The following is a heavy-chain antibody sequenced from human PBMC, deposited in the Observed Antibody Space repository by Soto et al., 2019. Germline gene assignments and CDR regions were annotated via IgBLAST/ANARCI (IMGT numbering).Heavy chain of an antibody. CDR3: ARDLSGIFGVEPFDP. J-gene: IGHJ5*02. CDR2: INAGNGNT. Sequence: QVPLVQSGAEEKKPGASVKVSCKASGYTFTSYAMHWVRQAPGQRLEWMGWINAGNGNTKYSQKFQGRVTITRDTSASTAYMELSSLRSEDTAVYYCARDLSGIFGVEPFDPWGQGTLVTVSS. V-gene: IGHV1-3*05. CDR1: GYTFTSYA. D-gene: IGHD3-3*02.